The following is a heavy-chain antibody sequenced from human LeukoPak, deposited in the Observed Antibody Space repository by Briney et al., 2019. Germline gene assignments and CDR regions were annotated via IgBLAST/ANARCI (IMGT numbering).Heavy chain of an antibody. V-gene: IGHV1-46*01. CDR1: GYTFTSYY. CDR3: ARDGYNYGDYYYGMDV. D-gene: IGHD5-24*01. Sequence: ASVKVSCKASGYTFTSYYMHWVRQAPGQGLERMGIINPSGGSTSYAQKFQGRVTMTRDTSTSTVYMELSSLRSEDTAVYYCARDGYNYGDYYYGMDVWGQGTTVTVSS. CDR2: INPSGGST. J-gene: IGHJ6*02.